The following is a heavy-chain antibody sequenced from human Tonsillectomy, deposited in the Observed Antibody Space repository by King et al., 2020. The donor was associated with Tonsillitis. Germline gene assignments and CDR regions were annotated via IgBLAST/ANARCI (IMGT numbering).Heavy chain of an antibody. Sequence: VQLVESGGGLVKPGGSLRLSCAASGFTFSNAWMSWVRQAPGKGLEWVGRIKSKTDGGTTDYAAPVKGRFTISRDDSKNTLYLQMNSLKTEDTAVYYCTTINVGRGWGPVLVVFDYWGHGTLVTVSS. CDR2: IKSKTDGGTT. CDR1: GFTFSNAW. V-gene: IGHV3-15*01. CDR3: TTINVGRGWGPVLVVFDY. D-gene: IGHD6-19*01. J-gene: IGHJ4*01.